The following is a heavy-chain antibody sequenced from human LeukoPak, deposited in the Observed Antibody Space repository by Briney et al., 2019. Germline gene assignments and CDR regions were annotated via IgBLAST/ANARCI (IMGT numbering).Heavy chain of an antibody. CDR1: GFTFSSYG. D-gene: IGHD6-19*01. V-gene: IGHV3-33*01. CDR3: ARSMSSAWHYYFDY. Sequence: GGSLRLSCAASGFTFSSYGMHWVRQAPGKGLDWVAFIWSDGSNKYYGDSVKGQFSISRDNSKNTLYLQMSSLRAEDTAVYYCARSMSSAWHYYFDYWGQGALITVYS. CDR2: IWSDGSNK. J-gene: IGHJ4*02.